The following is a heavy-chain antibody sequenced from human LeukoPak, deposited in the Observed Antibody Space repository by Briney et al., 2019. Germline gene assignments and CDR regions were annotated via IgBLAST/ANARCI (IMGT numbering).Heavy chain of an antibody. J-gene: IGHJ6*03. V-gene: IGHV3-21*01. CDR2: ISSSSSYI. CDR1: GFTFSSYS. D-gene: IGHD1-7*01. Sequence: GGSLRLSCAASGFTFSSYSMNWVRQAPGKGLEWVSSISSSSSYIYYADSVKGRFTISRDNAKNSLYLQMNSLRAEDTAVYYCARDVADWNYPIYYYYMDVWGKGTTVTVSS. CDR3: ARDVADWNYPIYYYYMDV.